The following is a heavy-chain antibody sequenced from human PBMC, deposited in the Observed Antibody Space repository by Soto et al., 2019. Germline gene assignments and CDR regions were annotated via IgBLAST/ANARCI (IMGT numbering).Heavy chain of an antibody. V-gene: IGHV6-1*01. J-gene: IGHJ6*02. CDR3: ARVRQQLVEYYDFGIDV. CDR1: GDSVSSSSAA. D-gene: IGHD6-13*01. CDR2: TYYRSKWYN. Sequence: SQTLSLTCAISGDSVSSSSAAWNWIRQSPSRGLEWLGRTYYRSKWYNDYAVSVKSRITINPDTSKNPFSLQLNSVTPEDTAVYYCARVRQQLVEYYDFGIDVWGQGTPITVS.